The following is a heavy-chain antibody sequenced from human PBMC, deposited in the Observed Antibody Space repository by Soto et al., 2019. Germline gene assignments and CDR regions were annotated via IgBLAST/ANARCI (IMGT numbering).Heavy chain of an antibody. CDR1: GFTFSSYS. CDR3: VRDHRINYDFWSGYPSDY. J-gene: IGHJ4*02. CDR2: ISSSSSYI. V-gene: IGHV3-21*01. Sequence: EVQLVESGGGLVKPGGSLRLSCAASGFTFSSYSMNWVRQAPGKGLEWVSSISSSSSYIYYADSVKGRFTISRYNAKTSLYLQMNSLRAEDTAVYYCVRDHRINYDFWSGYPSDYWGQGTLVTVSS. D-gene: IGHD3-3*01.